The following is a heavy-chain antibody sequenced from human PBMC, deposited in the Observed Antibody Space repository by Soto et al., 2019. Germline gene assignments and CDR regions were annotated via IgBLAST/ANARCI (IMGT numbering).Heavy chain of an antibody. V-gene: IGHV3-30-3*01. J-gene: IGHJ4*02. Sequence: GGSLRLSCAASGFTFSSYAMHWVRQAPGKGLEWVAVISYDGSNKYYPDSVKGRFTISRDNSKNTLYLQMNRLRAEDTAVYYCARYSVRGVLEDGGDYWGQGTLVTVSS. CDR3: ARYSVRGVLEDGGDY. D-gene: IGHD3-10*01. CDR1: GFTFSSYA. CDR2: ISYDGSNK.